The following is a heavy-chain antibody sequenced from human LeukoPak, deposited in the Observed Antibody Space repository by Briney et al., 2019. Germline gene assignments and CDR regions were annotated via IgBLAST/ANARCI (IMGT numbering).Heavy chain of an antibody. J-gene: IGHJ4*02. D-gene: IGHD4/OR15-4a*01. CDR1: GYTFTSNY. Sequence: ASVKASCKASGYTFTSNYIHWVRQATGQGLEWMGMIYPRDGSTSYAQKFQGRVTMTRDTATSTVYMELSSLRSEDTAVYYCARAGANPDYWGQGTLVTVSS. V-gene: IGHV1-46*01. CDR3: ARAGANPDY. CDR2: IYPRDGST.